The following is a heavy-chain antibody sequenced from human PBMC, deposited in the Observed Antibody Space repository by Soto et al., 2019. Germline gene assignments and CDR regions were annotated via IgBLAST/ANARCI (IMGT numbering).Heavy chain of an antibody. Sequence: SVKVSCKASGFTFTSSAVQCVRQARGQRLEWIGWIVVGSGNTNYAQKFQERVTITRDNAKNSLYLQMNSLRAEDTAVYYCARVFSDSSSFFDPWGQGTLVTVSS. D-gene: IGHD6-13*01. CDR2: IVVGSGNT. J-gene: IGHJ5*02. CDR3: ARVFSDSSSFFDP. V-gene: IGHV1-58*01. CDR1: GFTFTSSA.